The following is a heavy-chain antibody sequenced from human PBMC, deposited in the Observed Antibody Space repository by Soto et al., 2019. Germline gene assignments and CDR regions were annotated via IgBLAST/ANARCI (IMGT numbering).Heavy chain of an antibody. Sequence: SETLSLTCTVSGGSFTNHYCSWIRQPPGKGLEWVGYISKSGFTRYNPSLSSRVTLSVDTSKNQFSLKLSSVTAADTALYFCATQGFGKLHGLVDVWGQGTTVTVSS. J-gene: IGHJ6*02. D-gene: IGHD3-10*01. CDR1: GGSFTNHY. CDR2: ISKSGFT. V-gene: IGHV4-59*08. CDR3: ATQGFGKLHGLVDV.